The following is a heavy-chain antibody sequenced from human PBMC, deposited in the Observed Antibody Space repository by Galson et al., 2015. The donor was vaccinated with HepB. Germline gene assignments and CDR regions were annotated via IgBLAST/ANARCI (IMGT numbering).Heavy chain of an antibody. Sequence: TLSLTCTVSGGPISSGAYYWSWIRQHAGKRLEWIGYIHYSGSTYYSPSLKSRVTMSVDTSKSQFALKLNSVTAADTAVYYCVRGDEAAAMDVWGKGTTVTVSS. J-gene: IGHJ6*03. CDR3: VRGDEAAAMDV. D-gene: IGHD6-13*01. CDR2: IHYSGST. V-gene: IGHV4-31*03. CDR1: GGPISSGAYY.